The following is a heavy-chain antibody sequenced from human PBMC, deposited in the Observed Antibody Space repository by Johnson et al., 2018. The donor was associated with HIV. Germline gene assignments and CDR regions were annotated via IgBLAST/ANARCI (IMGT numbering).Heavy chain of an antibody. D-gene: IGHD5-12*01. Sequence: QMLLVESGGGVVQPGMSLRLSCAASGFTFSSMHWDRQAPGKGLEWAAFIRYDGSNKYYADSEKGRFTISRYTAENSLYLQMNSLSVEDTAVYYCAREKRSDYDYDAFDIWGQGTMVTVSS. CDR1: GFTFSS. V-gene: IGHV3-33*08. CDR2: IRYDGSNK. J-gene: IGHJ3*02. CDR3: AREKRSDYDYDAFDI.